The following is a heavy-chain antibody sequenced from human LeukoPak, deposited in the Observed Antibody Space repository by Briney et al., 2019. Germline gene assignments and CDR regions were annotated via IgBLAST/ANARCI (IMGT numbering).Heavy chain of an antibody. D-gene: IGHD5-18*01. CDR1: GFTFSDYY. CDR2: ISSSSSTI. Sequence: GGSLRLSCAASGFTFSDYYMTWIRQAPGKGLEWVSSISSSSSTIYYADSVKGRFTISRDNSKNTLYLQMNSLRAEDTAVYYCAKVDTAMVPYYYYYMDVWGKGTTVTVSS. J-gene: IGHJ6*03. CDR3: AKVDTAMVPYYYYYMDV. V-gene: IGHV3-11*04.